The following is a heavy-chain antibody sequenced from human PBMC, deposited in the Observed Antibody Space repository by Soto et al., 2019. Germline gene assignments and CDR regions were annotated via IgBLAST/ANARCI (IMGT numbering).Heavy chain of an antibody. CDR3: ARDPGQQLVLDAFDI. D-gene: IGHD6-13*01. CDR2: IYYSGST. CDR1: GGSISSYY. V-gene: IGHV4-59*01. Sequence: PSETLSLTCTVSGGSISSYYWSWIRQPPGKGLEWIGYIYYSGSTNYNPSLKSRVTISVDTSKNQFSLKLSSVTAADTAVYYCARDPGQQLVLDAFDIWGQGTMVTVSS. J-gene: IGHJ3*02.